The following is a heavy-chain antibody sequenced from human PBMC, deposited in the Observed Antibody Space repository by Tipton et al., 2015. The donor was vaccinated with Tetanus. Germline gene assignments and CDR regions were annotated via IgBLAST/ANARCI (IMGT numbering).Heavy chain of an antibody. CDR1: GFNFKTLG. D-gene: IGHD3-3*01. V-gene: IGHV3-48*02. Sequence: GSLRLSCAASGFNFKTLGINWVRQAPGKGLEWISYISSSGTTMYYADSVKGRFTISKDNAKNSLFLQMNGLRDDDTAVYFCARDFRPIFGVAHPFDSWGQGTLVLVSS. CDR2: ISSSGTTM. J-gene: IGHJ5*01. CDR3: ARDFRPIFGVAHPFDS.